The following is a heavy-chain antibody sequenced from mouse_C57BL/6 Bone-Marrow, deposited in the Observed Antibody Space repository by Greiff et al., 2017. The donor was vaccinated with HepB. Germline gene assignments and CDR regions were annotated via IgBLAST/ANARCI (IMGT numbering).Heavy chain of an antibody. CDR3: ARGSITTYDFDY. D-gene: IGHD1-1*01. J-gene: IGHJ2*01. V-gene: IGHV1-9*01. Sequence: VQLQQSGAELMKPGASVKLSCKATGYTFTGYWIEWVKQRPGHGLEWIGEILPGSGNTNYNEKFKGKATFTADTSSNTAYMQLSSLTTEDSAIYYCARGSITTYDFDYWGQGTTLTVSS. CDR2: ILPGSGNT. CDR1: GYTFTGYW.